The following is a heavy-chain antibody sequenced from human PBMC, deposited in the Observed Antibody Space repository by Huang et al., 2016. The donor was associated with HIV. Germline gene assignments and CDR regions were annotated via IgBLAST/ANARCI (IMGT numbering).Heavy chain of an antibody. V-gene: IGHV1-69*13. D-gene: IGHD4-17*01. CDR2: IIPMFGTP. CDR1: GGTFSKYA. CDR3: ARGQLGSYGDYDVLY. J-gene: IGHJ4*02. Sequence: QVQLVQSGAEVKTPGSSVKVSCKASGGTFSKYAISWVRQAPGQGCEWMGGIIPMFGTPNYARKFQGRGTITADDSTSTTYVEVSSLRSEDTALYYCARGQLGSYGDYDVLYWGQGTLVTVSS.